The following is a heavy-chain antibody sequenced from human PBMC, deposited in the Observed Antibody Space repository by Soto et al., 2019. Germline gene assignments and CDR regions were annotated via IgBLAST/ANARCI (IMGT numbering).Heavy chain of an antibody. D-gene: IGHD3-22*01. J-gene: IGHJ4*02. Sequence: XRFRRRSDSATGFSLRSSCNSWVLQTPGAGPEWVSIIYPSGGTYYADSVKGRFNVSRDNSKNTVYLQMNSLRAEDTAVYYCAREHHDSDIGHARYFESWGRGSLVTVPS. CDR3: AREHHDSDIGHARYFES. CDR1: GFSLRSSC. CDR2: IYPSGGT. V-gene: IGHV3-53*01.